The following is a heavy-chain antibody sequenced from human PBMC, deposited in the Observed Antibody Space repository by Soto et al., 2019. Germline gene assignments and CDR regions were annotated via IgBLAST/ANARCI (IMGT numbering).Heavy chain of an antibody. CDR3: GKDPNGDYVGAFDM. J-gene: IGHJ3*02. Sequence: GGSLRLSCAASGFTFSSYAMSWVRQAPGKGLEWVSGISGSGGSTYYADSVKGRSTISRDNSKNTLYMQMNSLRAEDTAVYYCGKDPNGDYVGAFDMWGQGTMVTVSS. CDR2: ISGSGGST. V-gene: IGHV3-23*01. CDR1: GFTFSSYA. D-gene: IGHD4-17*01.